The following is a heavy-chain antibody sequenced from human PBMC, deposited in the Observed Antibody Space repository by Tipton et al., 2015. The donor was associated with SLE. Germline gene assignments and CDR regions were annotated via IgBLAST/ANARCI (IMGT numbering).Heavy chain of an antibody. Sequence: SLRLSCAASGFTFSNYGMHWVRQAPGKGLEWVAFIRYDGTNKYYADSVKGRFTISRDNSKNTLYLQMNSLRAEDTAVYYCAKDGSSSWYYYYYGMDVWGQGTTVTVSS. CDR1: GFTFSNYG. J-gene: IGHJ6*02. CDR3: AKDGSSSWYYYYYGMDV. D-gene: IGHD6-13*01. CDR2: IRYDGTNK. V-gene: IGHV3-30*02.